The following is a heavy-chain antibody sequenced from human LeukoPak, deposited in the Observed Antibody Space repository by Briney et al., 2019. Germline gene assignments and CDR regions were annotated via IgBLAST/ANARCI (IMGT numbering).Heavy chain of an antibody. V-gene: IGHV3-33*01. J-gene: IGHJ6*02. D-gene: IGHD2-2*01. CDR1: GFTFSSYG. CDR3: ARAVVPAAPGRMDV. Sequence: GGSLRLSCAASGFTFSSYGMHWVRQAPGKGLEWVAVIWYDGSNKYYADSVKGRFTISRDNSKNTLYLQMNSLRAEDTAVYYCARAVVPAAPGRMDVWGQGTTVTVSS. CDR2: IWYDGSNK.